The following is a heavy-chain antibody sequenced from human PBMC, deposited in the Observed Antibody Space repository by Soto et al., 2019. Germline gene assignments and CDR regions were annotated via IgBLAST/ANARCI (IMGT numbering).Heavy chain of an antibody. V-gene: IGHV3-23*01. CDR1: GFTFSSYA. D-gene: IGHD1-26*01. CDR2: ISGSGGST. J-gene: IGHJ4*02. Sequence: PGGSLGLSCAASGFTFSSYAMSWVRQAPGKGLEWVSAISGSGGSTYYADSVKGRFTISRDNSKNTLYLQMNSLRAEDTAVYYCAKARAQDPIVNYWGQGTLVPFSS. CDR3: AKARAQDPIVNY.